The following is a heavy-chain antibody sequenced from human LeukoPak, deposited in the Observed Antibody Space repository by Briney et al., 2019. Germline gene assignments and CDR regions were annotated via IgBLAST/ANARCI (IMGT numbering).Heavy chain of an antibody. V-gene: IGHV3-66*01. Sequence: PGGSLRLSCVASGFSVSNYYMSWVRQAPGKGLEWVSVISTGGGTSYTDSVKGRFTFSRDNSRNTVFLQMNSLRAEDTGVYYCERGGITGCGDYSSFDYWGHGTPLTVSS. CDR1: GFSVSNYY. J-gene: IGHJ4*01. D-gene: IGHD4-17*01. CDR3: ERGGITGCGDYSSFDY. CDR2: ISTGGGT.